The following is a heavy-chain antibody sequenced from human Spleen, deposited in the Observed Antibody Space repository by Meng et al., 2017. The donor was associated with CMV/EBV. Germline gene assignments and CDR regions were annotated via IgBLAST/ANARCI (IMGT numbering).Heavy chain of an antibody. J-gene: IGHJ4*02. CDR3: ARGLADFDY. CDR2: ITGSGGTK. CDR1: GFTFSSHW. V-gene: IGHV3-23*01. Sequence: GGSLRLSCAASGFTFSSHWMHWVRQAPGKGLEWVSAITGSGGTKYYVDSAKGRFTISRDNSKNTLYLQMNSLRVEDTAVYYCARGLADFDYWGQGTLVTVSS. D-gene: IGHD3-16*01.